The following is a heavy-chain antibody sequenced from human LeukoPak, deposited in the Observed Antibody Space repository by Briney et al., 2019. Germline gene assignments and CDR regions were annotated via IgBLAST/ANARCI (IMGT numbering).Heavy chain of an antibody. Sequence: SETLSLTCTVSGVSISSYYWSWIRQPPGKGLEWIGYTYYSGSTNYNPSLKSRVTISLDTSKNQFSLKLSSVTAADTAVYYCATLGGLPNAFDVWGQGTMVSVSS. D-gene: IGHD4-11*01. CDR2: TYYSGST. CDR3: ATLGGLPNAFDV. V-gene: IGHV4-59*01. CDR1: GVSISSYY. J-gene: IGHJ3*01.